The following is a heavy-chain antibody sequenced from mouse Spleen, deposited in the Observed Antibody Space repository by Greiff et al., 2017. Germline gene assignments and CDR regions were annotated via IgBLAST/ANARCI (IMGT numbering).Heavy chain of an antibody. J-gene: IGHJ3*01. CDR1: GYTFSNYW. V-gene: IGHV1-64*01. D-gene: IGHD2-4*01. CDR3: ASDYDETY. CDR2: IHPNSGST. Sequence: QVQLQQSGAELVKPGASVKLSCKASGYTFSNYWMHWVKQRPGQGLEWIGMIHPNSGSTDYNEKFKSKATLTVDKSSSTACVQLSSLTSEDSAVYYCASDYDETYWGQGTLVTVSA.